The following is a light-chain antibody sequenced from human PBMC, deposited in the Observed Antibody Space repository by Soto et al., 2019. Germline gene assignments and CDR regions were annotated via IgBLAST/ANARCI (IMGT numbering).Light chain of an antibody. J-gene: IGKJ5*01. CDR1: QSISSY. Sequence: DVQMTQSPSSLSASVGDRVTITCRASQSISSYLNWYQQKPGKAPKLLIYDASSLESGVPSRFSGSGSGTEFTLTISSLQPDDFATYYCQQSYSTITFGQGTRLEIK. V-gene: IGKV1-39*01. CDR3: QQSYSTIT. CDR2: DAS.